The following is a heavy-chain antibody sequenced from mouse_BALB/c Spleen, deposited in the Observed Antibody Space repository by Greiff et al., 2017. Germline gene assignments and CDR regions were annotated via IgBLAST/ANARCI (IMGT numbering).Heavy chain of an antibody. V-gene: IGHV5-9-4*01. CDR1: GFTFSSYA. CDR2: ISSGGSYT. CDR3: ARGNYGNYVLDY. J-gene: IGHJ4*01. Sequence: EVQLVESGGGLVKPGGSLKLSCAASGFTFSSYAMSWVRQSPEKRLEWVAEISSGGSYTYYPDTVTGRFTISRDNAKNTLYLEMSSLRSEDTAMYYCARGNYGNYVLDYWGQGTSVTVSS. D-gene: IGHD2-1*01.